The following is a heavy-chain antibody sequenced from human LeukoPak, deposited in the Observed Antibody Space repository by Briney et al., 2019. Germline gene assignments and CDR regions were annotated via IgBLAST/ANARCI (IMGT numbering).Heavy chain of an antibody. J-gene: IGHJ6*04. D-gene: IGHD6-13*01. CDR1: GFTFSNAW. V-gene: IGHV3-23*01. CDR3: AKGRVAAAGTKDYYYYGMDV. CDR2: ISGSGGST. Sequence: GGSLRLSCAASGFTFSNAWMSWVRQAPGKGLEWVSAISGSGGSTYYADSVKGRFTISRDNSKNTLYLQMNSLRAEDTAVYYCAKGRVAAAGTKDYYYYGMDVWGKGTTVTVSS.